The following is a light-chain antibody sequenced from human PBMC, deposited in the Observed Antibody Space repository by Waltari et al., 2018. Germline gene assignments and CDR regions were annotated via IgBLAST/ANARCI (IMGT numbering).Light chain of an antibody. CDR1: QSVFHRTNRKNY. CDR2: WAS. J-gene: IGKJ4*01. Sequence: DIVMTQSPDSLAVSLGERATINCKSSQSVFHRTNRKNYLAWYRQKPGQPPKIPINWASSRESGVPDRFTGSGSGTDFTLTISSLQAEDVAVYYCQQYYDTPLTFGGGTKVEIK. V-gene: IGKV4-1*01. CDR3: QQYYDTPLT.